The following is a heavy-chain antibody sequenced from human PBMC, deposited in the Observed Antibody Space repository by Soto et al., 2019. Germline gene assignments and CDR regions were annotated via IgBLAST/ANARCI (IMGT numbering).Heavy chain of an antibody. V-gene: IGHV3-30-3*01. CDR3: XXXXXXXXXXXXYGMDV. CDR2: ISYDGGNK. Sequence: QVQLVESGGGVVQPGRSLRLSCAASGFIFSNYPMHWVRQAPGKGLEWLAVISYDGGNKYYGDSVKGRFTISRDNSENTLYLQXXSXXXXDTXXXXXXXXXXXXXXXXXYGMDVWGQGTSVTVSS. CDR1: GFIFSNYP. J-gene: IGHJ6*02.